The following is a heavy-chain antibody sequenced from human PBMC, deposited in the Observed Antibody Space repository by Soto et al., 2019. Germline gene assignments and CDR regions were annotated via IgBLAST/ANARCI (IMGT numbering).Heavy chain of an antibody. Sequence: SETLSLTCTVSGGSISSYYWSWIRQPPGKGLEWIGYIYYSGSTNYNPSLKSRVTISVDTSKNQFSLKLSSVTAADTAVYYCARGIAAAWYYYYGMDVWGQGTTVTVS. CDR1: GGSISSYY. V-gene: IGHV4-59*01. D-gene: IGHD6-13*01. CDR3: ARGIAAAWYYYYGMDV. J-gene: IGHJ6*02. CDR2: IYYSGST.